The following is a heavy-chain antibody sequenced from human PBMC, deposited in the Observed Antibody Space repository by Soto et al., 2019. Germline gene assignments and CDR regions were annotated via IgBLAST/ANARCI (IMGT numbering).Heavy chain of an antibody. D-gene: IGHD2-21*02. V-gene: IGHV1-69*02. Sequence: QVQLVQSGAEVKKPGSSVKVSCKASGGTFSSYTISWVRQAPGQGLEWMGRIIPILGIANYAQKFQGRVTITADQSTSTAYMELSSLRSEDTAVYYCAIVVVTAIRSGYYYYGMDVWGQGTTVTVSS. CDR2: IIPILGIA. CDR3: AIVVVTAIRSGYYYYGMDV. CDR1: GGTFSSYT. J-gene: IGHJ6*02.